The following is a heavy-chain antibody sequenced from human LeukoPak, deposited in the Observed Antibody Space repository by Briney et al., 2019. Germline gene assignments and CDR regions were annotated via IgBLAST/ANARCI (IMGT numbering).Heavy chain of an antibody. D-gene: IGHD2-15*01. CDR2: IYSGGST. CDR3: ARNSGYLDY. J-gene: IGHJ4*02. Sequence: PGGSLRLSCAASGFTFSSYWMHWVRQAPGKGLEWVSVIYSGGSTYYADSVKGRFTISRDNSKNTLYLQMNSLRAEDTAVYYCARNSGYLDYWGQGTLVTVSS. V-gene: IGHV3-53*01. CDR1: GFTFSSYW.